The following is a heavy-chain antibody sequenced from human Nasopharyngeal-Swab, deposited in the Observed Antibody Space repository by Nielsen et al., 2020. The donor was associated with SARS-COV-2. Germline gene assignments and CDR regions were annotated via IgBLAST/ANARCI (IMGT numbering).Heavy chain of an antibody. V-gene: IGHV1-3*01. Sequence: ASVKVSCKASGYTFTSYAMHRVRQAPGQRLEWMGWINAGNGNTKYSQKFQGRVTITRDTSASTAYMELSSLRSEDTAVYYCARDRNVLRYFDWLGWFDPWGQGTLVTVSS. J-gene: IGHJ5*02. D-gene: IGHD3-9*01. CDR1: GYTFTSYA. CDR2: INAGNGNT. CDR3: ARDRNVLRYFDWLGWFDP.